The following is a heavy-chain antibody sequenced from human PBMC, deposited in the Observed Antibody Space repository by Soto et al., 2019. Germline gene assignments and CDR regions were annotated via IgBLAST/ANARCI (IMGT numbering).Heavy chain of an antibody. V-gene: IGHV3-30*18. CDR2: ISYDGSNK. CDR3: AKDGYYGSGSYPGGYYGMDV. CDR1: GFTFSSYG. J-gene: IGHJ6*02. D-gene: IGHD3-10*01. Sequence: GSLRLSCAASGFTFSSYGMHWVRQAPGKGLEWVAVISYDGSNKYYADSVKGRFTISRDNSKNTLYLQMNSLRAEDTAVYYCAKDGYYGSGSYPGGYYGMDVWGQGTTVTVSS.